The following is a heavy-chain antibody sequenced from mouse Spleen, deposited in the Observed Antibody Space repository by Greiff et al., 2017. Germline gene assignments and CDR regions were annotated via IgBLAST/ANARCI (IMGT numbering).Heavy chain of an antibody. CDR1: GFSLTSYG. CDR3: ARTFIYDGYLYAMDY. V-gene: IGHV2-2*01. D-gene: IGHD2-3*01. CDR2: IWSGGST. Sequence: QVQLKESGPGLVQPSQSLSITCTVSGFSLTSYGVHWVRQSPGKGLEWLGVIWSGGSTDYNAAFISRLSISKDNSKSQVFFKMNSLQADDTAIYYCARTFIYDGYLYAMDYWGQGTSVTVSS. J-gene: IGHJ4*01.